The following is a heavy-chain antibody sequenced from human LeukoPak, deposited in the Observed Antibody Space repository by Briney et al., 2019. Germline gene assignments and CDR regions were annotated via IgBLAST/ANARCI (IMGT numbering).Heavy chain of an antibody. Sequence: SETLSLTCTVSGGSISSGGYSWSWIRQHPGKGLEWIGYIYYSGSTYYNPSLKSRVTISVDTSKNQFSLKLSSVTAADTAVYYCASGNQAVDYWGQGTLVTVSS. CDR2: IYYSGST. V-gene: IGHV4-31*03. D-gene: IGHD1-14*01. CDR3: ASGNQAVDY. CDR1: GGSISSGGYS. J-gene: IGHJ4*02.